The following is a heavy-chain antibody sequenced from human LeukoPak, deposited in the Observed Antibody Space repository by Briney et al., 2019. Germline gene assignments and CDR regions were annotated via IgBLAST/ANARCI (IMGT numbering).Heavy chain of an antibody. V-gene: IGHV4-59*12. CDR2: VHYSGGT. CDR1: GGSIIGYY. D-gene: IGHD3-16*01. Sequence: PSETLSLTCTVSGGSIIGYYWNWVRHRPGRGLEWIGYVHYSGGTKYNSSLNNRVIISIDTSKNQFSLRLTSVTPADTAVYYCARDLAGEWGNYFDYWGQGIVVTVPS. J-gene: IGHJ4*02. CDR3: ARDLAGEWGNYFDY.